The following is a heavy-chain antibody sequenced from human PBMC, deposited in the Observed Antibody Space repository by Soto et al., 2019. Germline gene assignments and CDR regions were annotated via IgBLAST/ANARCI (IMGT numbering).Heavy chain of an antibody. D-gene: IGHD6-6*01. J-gene: IGHJ5*02. Sequence: ETLSLTCAVYGGSFSGYYWSWIRQPPGKGLEWIGEINHSGSTNYNPSLKSRVTISVDTSKNQFSLKLSSVTAADTAVYYCARPRLAAGPSLGNRPNCSAPGGKGTLVPFSS. CDR2: INHSGST. V-gene: IGHV4-34*01. CDR1: GGSFSGYY. CDR3: ARPRLAAGPSLGNRPNCSAP.